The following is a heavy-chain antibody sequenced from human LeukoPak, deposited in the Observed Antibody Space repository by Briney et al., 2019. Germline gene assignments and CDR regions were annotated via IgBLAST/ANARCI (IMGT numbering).Heavy chain of an antibody. CDR1: GHSISNSNW. D-gene: IGHD1-26*01. J-gene: IGHJ4*02. V-gene: IGHV4-4*02. Sequence: SETLSLTCAVSGHSISNSNWWSWVRQPPGKGLEWIGEIYHSGSTNYNPSLRSRVTISVDKSKNQFSLKLSSVSAVDTAVFYCARVSSGSYYFDYWGQGTLVTVSP. CDR2: IYHSGST. CDR3: ARVSSGSYYFDY.